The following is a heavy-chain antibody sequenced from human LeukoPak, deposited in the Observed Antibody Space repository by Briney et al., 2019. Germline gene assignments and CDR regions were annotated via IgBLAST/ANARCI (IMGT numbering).Heavy chain of an antibody. Sequence: SQTLSLTCTVSGGSISSGSYYWSWIRQPPGKGLEWIGSIYNSGSTFYNPSLKTRVTISVDTSANQFSLKLNSVTAADTAVYYCARHDIIGYFDYWGQGTLATVSS. D-gene: IGHD1-20*01. J-gene: IGHJ4*02. CDR2: IYNSGST. V-gene: IGHV4-39*01. CDR3: ARHDIIGYFDY. CDR1: GGSISSGSYY.